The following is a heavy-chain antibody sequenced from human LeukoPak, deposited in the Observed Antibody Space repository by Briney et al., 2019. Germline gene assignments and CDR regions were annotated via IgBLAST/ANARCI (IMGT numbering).Heavy chain of an antibody. CDR2: ISGSTNYI. CDR1: GFTFSTYA. Sequence: GGSLRLSCAASGFTFSTYAMSWVRQAPGKGLEWVSSISGSTNYIYFADSVKGRFTISRDNAKNSLYLQMNSLRAEDTAVYYCARTYYYGSGSNDYWGQGTLVTVSS. J-gene: IGHJ4*02. D-gene: IGHD3-10*01. CDR3: ARTYYYGSGSNDY. V-gene: IGHV3-21*01.